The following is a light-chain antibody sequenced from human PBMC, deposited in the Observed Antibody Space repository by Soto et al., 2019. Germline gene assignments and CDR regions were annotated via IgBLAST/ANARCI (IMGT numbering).Light chain of an antibody. CDR1: NIGSKS. CDR2: YDS. V-gene: IGLV3-21*04. Sequence: SYELTQPPSVSVAPGKTARITCGGNNIGSKSVHWYQQKPGQAPVLVIYYDSDRPSGIPERFSGSNSGNTATLTISRVEAGDEADYYCQVWDSSSDHHVVFGGGTKLTGL. J-gene: IGLJ2*01. CDR3: QVWDSSSDHHVV.